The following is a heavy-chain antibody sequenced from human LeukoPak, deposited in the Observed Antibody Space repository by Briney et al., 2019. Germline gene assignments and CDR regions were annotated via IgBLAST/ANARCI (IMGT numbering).Heavy chain of an antibody. CDR1: GFTFSSYA. Sequence: PGGSLRLSCAASGFTFSSYAMHWVRQAPGKGLEYVSAISSDGGSTYYANSVKVRFTISRDNSKNTLYLQMGSLRAEDMAVYYCARLVGGSLYFDYWGQGTLVTVSS. CDR2: ISSDGGST. CDR3: ARLVGGSLYFDY. V-gene: IGHV3-64*01. D-gene: IGHD1-26*01. J-gene: IGHJ4*02.